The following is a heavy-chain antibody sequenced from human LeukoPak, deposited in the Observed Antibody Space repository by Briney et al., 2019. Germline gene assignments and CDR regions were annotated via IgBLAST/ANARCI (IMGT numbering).Heavy chain of an antibody. CDR2: ISYDGSNK. J-gene: IGHJ4*02. CDR1: GFTFSSYG. CDR3: AKVVVVAATRGYFDY. D-gene: IGHD2-15*01. V-gene: IGHV3-30*18. Sequence: GGSLRLSCAASGFTFSSYGMHWVRQAPGKGLEWVAVISYDGSNKYYADSVKGRFTISRDNSKNTLYLQMNSLRAEDTAVYYCAKVVVVAATRGYFDYWGQGTLVTVSS.